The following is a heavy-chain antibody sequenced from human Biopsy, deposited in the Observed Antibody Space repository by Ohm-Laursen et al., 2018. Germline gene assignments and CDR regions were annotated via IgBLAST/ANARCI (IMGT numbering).Heavy chain of an antibody. CDR3: ARDTGTMVRGVLYQ. J-gene: IGHJ4*02. Sequence: SLRLSCAASGFNLCDYAMHWVRQVPGKGLEWVSGIKWNSGKIDYADSVKGRFTISRDNAKNSLYLRMNSLRTEDSAFYYCARDTGTMVRGVLYQWGQGTQVTVSS. V-gene: IGHV3-9*01. CDR2: IKWNSGKI. D-gene: IGHD3-10*01. CDR1: GFNLCDYA.